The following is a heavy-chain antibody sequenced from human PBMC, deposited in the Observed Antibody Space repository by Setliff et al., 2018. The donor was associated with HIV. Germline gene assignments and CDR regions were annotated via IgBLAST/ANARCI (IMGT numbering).Heavy chain of an antibody. CDR1: GGTFTNYA. D-gene: IGHD5-12*01. Sequence: SVKVSCKASGGTFTNYAFSWVRQAPGQGLEWMGGIIPTFGTANYAQKFQGRVTITADESTSTAYMELSSLRSEDTALYYCASGYSAYDTRNYYYYYNMDVWGLGTTVTVSS. CDR2: IIPTFGTA. V-gene: IGHV1-69*13. CDR3: ASGYSAYDTRNYYYYYNMDV. J-gene: IGHJ6*02.